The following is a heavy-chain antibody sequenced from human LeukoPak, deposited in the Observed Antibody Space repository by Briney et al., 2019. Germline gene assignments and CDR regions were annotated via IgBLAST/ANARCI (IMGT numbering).Heavy chain of an antibody. D-gene: IGHD1-26*01. CDR2: ISGSGAST. CDR3: AKDVGKWESLHFFDY. CDR1: GFTVSTNY. Sequence: GGSLRLSCAASGFTVSTNYMSWVRQAPGKGLEWISGISGSGASTYYADSVTGRFTISRDNSRNTLYLQMNSLRGDDTAVYYCAKDVGKWESLHFFDYWGQGTLVTVSS. V-gene: IGHV3-23*01. J-gene: IGHJ4*02.